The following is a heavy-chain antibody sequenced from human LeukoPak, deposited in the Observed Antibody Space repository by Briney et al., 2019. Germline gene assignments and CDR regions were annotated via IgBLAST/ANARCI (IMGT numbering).Heavy chain of an antibody. J-gene: IGHJ4*02. Sequence: GASVKVSCKASGYTFTSYYMHWVRQAPGEGLEWMGIINPTGGSTSYAQKFQGRVTMTRDTSTSTFYMELSSLRSEDTAVYYCARDHYHKIHSVMVTAPDYWGQGTLVIVSS. V-gene: IGHV1-46*01. CDR3: ARDHYHKIHSVMVTAPDY. CDR1: GYTFTSYY. D-gene: IGHD2-21*02. CDR2: INPTGGST.